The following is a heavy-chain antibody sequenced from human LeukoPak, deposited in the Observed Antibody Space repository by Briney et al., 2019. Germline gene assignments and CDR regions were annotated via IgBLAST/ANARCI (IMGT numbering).Heavy chain of an antibody. V-gene: IGHV1-18*01. D-gene: IGHD3-22*01. CDR2: ISAYNGNT. CDR3: ARHTYYYDSSGYYPSAFDI. CDR1: GYTFTGYG. J-gene: IGHJ3*02. Sequence: ASVKVSCKASGYTFTGYGISWVRQAPGQGLEWMGWISAYNGNTNYAQKLQGRVTMTTDTSTSTAYMELRSLRSDDTAVYYCARHTYYYDSSGYYPSAFDIWGQGTMVTVSS.